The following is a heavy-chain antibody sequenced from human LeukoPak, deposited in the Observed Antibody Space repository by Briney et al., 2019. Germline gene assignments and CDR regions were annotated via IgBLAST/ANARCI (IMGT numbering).Heavy chain of an antibody. Sequence: GGSLRLSCAASGFTFSSYAMSWVHQAPGKGLEGVSVISGSGGSTYYADSVKGRFTISRDNSKNTLYLQMNSLRAEDTAVYYCAKRGVAVADLFDYWGQGTLVTVSS. V-gene: IGHV3-23*01. CDR1: GFTFSSYA. J-gene: IGHJ4*02. CDR2: ISGSGGST. CDR3: AKRGVAVADLFDY. D-gene: IGHD6-19*01.